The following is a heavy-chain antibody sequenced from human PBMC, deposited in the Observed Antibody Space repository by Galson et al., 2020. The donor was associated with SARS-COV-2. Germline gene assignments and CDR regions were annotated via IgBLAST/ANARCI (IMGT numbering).Heavy chain of an antibody. J-gene: IGHJ5*02. Sequence: GGSLRLSCAASGFTFSGSAIHWVRQASGKGLEWVGRIKIKANNYATAYAASVKGRFTLSRDDSKNTAYLQMNSLRSEDTAVYYCTIGYCRSTTCYPRFDPWGQGTLVTVSS. V-gene: IGHV3-73*01. D-gene: IGHD2-2*01. CDR1: GFTFSGSA. CDR2: IKIKANNYAT. CDR3: TIGYCRSTTCYPRFDP.